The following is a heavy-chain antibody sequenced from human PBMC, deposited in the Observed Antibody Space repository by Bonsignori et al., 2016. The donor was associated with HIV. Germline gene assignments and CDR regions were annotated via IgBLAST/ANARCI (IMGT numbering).Heavy chain of an antibody. V-gene: IGHV3-48*03. CDR2: ISSSSRTI. J-gene: IGHJ4*02. D-gene: IGHD6-19*01. CDR3: ARPYSSGYFDFDY. Sequence: WIRQPPGKGLEWISYISSSSRTIYYADSVKGRFTISRDNAKNSLYLQMNSLRAEDTALYYCARPYSSGYFDFDYWGQGTLVTVSS.